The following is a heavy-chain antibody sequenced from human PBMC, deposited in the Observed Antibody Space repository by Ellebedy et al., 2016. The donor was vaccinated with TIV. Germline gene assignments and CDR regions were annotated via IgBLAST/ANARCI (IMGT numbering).Heavy chain of an antibody. CDR2: IKSKTDGGTT. J-gene: IGHJ4*02. CDR3: TTGFKFGFDYFDY. V-gene: IGHV3-15*01. Sequence: GGSLRLXXAASGFTFSNAWMSWVRQAPGKGLEWVGRIKSKTDGGTTDYAAPVKGRFTISRDDSKNTLYLQMNSLKTEDTAVYYCTTGFKFGFDYFDYWGQGTLVTVSS. CDR1: GFTFSNAW. D-gene: IGHD3-10*01.